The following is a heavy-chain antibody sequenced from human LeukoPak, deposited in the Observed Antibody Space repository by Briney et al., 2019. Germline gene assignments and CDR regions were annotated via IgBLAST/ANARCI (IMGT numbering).Heavy chain of an antibody. J-gene: IGHJ4*02. Sequence: ASLKVSCKASGYSFNTCGISWVRQAPGQGLEWMGWISPDNDNTDYAEKFQGRVTMTTDTSTRTAYLELRSLRSDDTAVYYCTRVPRYSSTWHSDCWGQGTLVTVSS. V-gene: IGHV1-18*01. CDR2: ISPDNDNT. CDR1: GYSFNTCG. CDR3: TRVPRYSSTWHSDC. D-gene: IGHD6-13*01.